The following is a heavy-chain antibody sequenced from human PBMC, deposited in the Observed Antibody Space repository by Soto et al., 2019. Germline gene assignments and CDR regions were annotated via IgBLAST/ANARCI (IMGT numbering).Heavy chain of an antibody. CDR2: ISSSSSTI. J-gene: IGHJ3*02. Sequence: GSLRLSCAASGFTFSSYSMNWVRQAPGKGLEWVSYISSSSSTIYYADSVKGRFTISRDNAKNSLYLQMNSLRAEDTAVYYCARDKGDAFDIWGQGTMVTVSS. CDR3: ARDKGDAFDI. CDR1: GFTFSSYS. V-gene: IGHV3-48*01.